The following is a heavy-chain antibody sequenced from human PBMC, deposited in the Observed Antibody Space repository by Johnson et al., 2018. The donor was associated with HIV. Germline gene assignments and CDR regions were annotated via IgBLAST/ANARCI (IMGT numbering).Heavy chain of an antibody. CDR1: GFTFSSYA. CDR3: EKDMDGVVYWGLSAVDS. Sequence: VQLVESGGGVVQPGRSLRLSCAASGFTFSSYAMHWVRQAPGKGLEWVAVISYDGSNKYYADSVKGRFTISRDNSKNTLYLQMNSLRAEDTAVYYCEKDMDGVVYWGLSAVDSWGQGTMVTVSS. J-gene: IGHJ3*02. CDR2: ISYDGSNK. V-gene: IGHV3-30-3*01. D-gene: IGHD2-8*02.